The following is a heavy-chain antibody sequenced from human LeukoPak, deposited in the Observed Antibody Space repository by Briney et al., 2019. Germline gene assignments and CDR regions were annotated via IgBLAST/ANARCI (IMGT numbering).Heavy chain of an antibody. J-gene: IGHJ5*02. V-gene: IGHV3-23*01. CDR1: GFTFSSYA. CDR3: ARDRGSGYYSSYNWFDP. D-gene: IGHD3-3*01. CDR2: ISGSGGST. Sequence: PGGSLRLSCAASGFTFSSYAMSWVRQAPGKGLEWVSAISGSGGSTYYADSVKGRFTISRDNAKNSLYLQMNSLRAEDTAVYYCARDRGSGYYSSYNWFDPWGQGTLVTVSS.